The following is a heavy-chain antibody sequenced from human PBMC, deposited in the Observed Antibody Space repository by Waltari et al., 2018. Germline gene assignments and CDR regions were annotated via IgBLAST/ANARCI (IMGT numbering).Heavy chain of an antibody. Sequence: QVQLVQSGAEVKTPGATVKVSCKASGHTFTGYYMHWVRQAPGQGLEWMGWINPNSGGTNYAQKFQGRVTMTRDTSISTAYMELSRLRSDDTAVYYCAREEADEYYYYGMDVWGQGTTVTVSS. CDR3: AREEADEYYYYGMDV. CDR2: INPNSGGT. D-gene: IGHD6-25*01. J-gene: IGHJ6*02. CDR1: GHTFTGYY. V-gene: IGHV1-2*02.